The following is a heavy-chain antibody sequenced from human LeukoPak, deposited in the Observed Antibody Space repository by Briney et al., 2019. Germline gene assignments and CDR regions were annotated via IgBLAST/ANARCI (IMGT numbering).Heavy chain of an antibody. CDR1: GGSISSGSYY. CDR2: TYTSGST. D-gene: IGHD3-9*01. Sequence: PSQTLSLTCTVSGGSISSGSYYWSWIRQPAGKGLEWIGRTYTSGSTNYNPSLKSRVTISVDTSKNQFSLKLSSVTAADTAVYYCARDGNDILTGYYIEAFDIWGQGTMVTVSS. V-gene: IGHV4-61*02. CDR3: ARDGNDILTGYYIEAFDI. J-gene: IGHJ3*02.